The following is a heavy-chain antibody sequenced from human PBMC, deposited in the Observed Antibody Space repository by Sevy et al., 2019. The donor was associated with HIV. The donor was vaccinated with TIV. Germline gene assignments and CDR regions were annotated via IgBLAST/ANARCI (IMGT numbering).Heavy chain of an antibody. D-gene: IGHD6-19*01. V-gene: IGHV4-59*01. CDR2: IYYSGST. CDR3: ARAPGRYSSGWYYFDY. CDR1: GGSISSYY. Sequence: SETLSLTCTVSGGSISSYYWSWIRQPPGKGLEWIGYIYYSGSTNYNPSLKSRVTISVDTSKNQFSLKLSSVTAADTAVYYCARAPGRYSSGWYYFDYWGQGTLLTVSS. J-gene: IGHJ4*02.